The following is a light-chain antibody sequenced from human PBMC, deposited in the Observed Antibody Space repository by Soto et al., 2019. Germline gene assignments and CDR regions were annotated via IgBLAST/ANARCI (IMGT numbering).Light chain of an antibody. CDR1: SSDVGGYNY. J-gene: IGLJ1*01. CDR3: SSYTTSNTRQIV. CDR2: DVS. V-gene: IGLV2-14*03. Sequence: QSVLTQPASVSGSPGQSINISCTGTSSDVGGYNYVSWYQHHPGKAPKLIIYDVSNRPSGVSNPFSGSKSGNTASLTISELQPEDEADYYCSSYTTSNTRQIVFGTGTKVTVL.